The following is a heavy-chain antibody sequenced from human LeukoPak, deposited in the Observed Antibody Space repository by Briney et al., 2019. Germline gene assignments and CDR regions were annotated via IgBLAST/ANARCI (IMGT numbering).Heavy chain of an antibody. CDR2: IIPIFGTA. CDR3: ATGLRFPFAFDY. V-gene: IGHV1-69*01. J-gene: IGHJ4*02. Sequence: SVKVSCKASGGTFSSYAISWVRQAPGQGLEWMGGIIPIFGTANYAQKFQGRVTITADESTSTAYMELSSLRSEDTAVYYCATGLRFPFAFDYWGQGTLVTVSS. CDR1: GGTFSSYA. D-gene: IGHD3-3*01.